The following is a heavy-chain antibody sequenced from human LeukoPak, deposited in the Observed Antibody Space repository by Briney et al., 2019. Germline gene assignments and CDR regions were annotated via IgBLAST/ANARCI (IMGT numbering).Heavy chain of an antibody. D-gene: IGHD5-18*01. Sequence: SETLSLTCTVSGGSISGYYWGWIRQPPGKGLEWIGSIYYSGSTYYNPSLKSRVTISVDTSKNQFSLKLSSVTAADTAVYYCAGQRGYSYGYSGYFDYWGQGTLVTVSS. J-gene: IGHJ4*02. CDR3: AGQRGYSYGYSGYFDY. CDR1: GGSISGYY. CDR2: IYYSGST. V-gene: IGHV4-39*07.